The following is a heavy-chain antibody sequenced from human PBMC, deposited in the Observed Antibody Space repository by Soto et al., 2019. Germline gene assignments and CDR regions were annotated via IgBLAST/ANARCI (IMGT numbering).Heavy chain of an antibody. V-gene: IGHV1-69*13. CDR1: GGTFTRYA. D-gene: IGHD3-22*01. CDR2: IIVVLGTR. J-gene: IGHJ4*02. CDR3: ARVIVPTVSYYFDY. Sequence: SVKVSCETSGGTFTRYAINWVRHAPGQGLEWMGGIIVVLGTRHYAQKFQGRVTITADVSTSTAYMELSSLRSDDTAVHYCARVIVPTVSYYFDYWGQGTLVTVSS.